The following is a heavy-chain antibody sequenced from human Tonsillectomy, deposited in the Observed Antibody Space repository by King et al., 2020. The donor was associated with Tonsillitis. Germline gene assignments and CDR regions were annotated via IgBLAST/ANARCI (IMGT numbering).Heavy chain of an antibody. CDR1: GYIFTSYW. CDR2: IYPGDSDN. Sequence: QLVQSGAEVKKPGESLKISCKASGYIFTSYWIGWVRQMPGKGLEWMGIIYPGDSDNTYSPSFEGQVTISADKSISTAFLQRSNLKGSDTARYYCARKRRYYFDISAYQLWRRGTVVTVS. CDR3: ARKRRYYFDISAYQL. V-gene: IGHV5-51*01. D-gene: IGHD3-22*01. J-gene: IGHJ3*01.